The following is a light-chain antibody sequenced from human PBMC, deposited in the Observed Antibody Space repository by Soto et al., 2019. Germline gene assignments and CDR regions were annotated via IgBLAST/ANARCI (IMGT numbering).Light chain of an antibody. Sequence: QSVLTQPASVAGSPGQSITISCTGTSSDVGGYNYVSWYQQHPGKAPKLMIYEVSNRPSGVSNRFSGSKSGNTASLTISRLQAEDEADYYCSSYTSSSPYVFGTGTKV. V-gene: IGLV2-14*01. J-gene: IGLJ1*01. CDR1: SSDVGGYNY. CDR2: EVS. CDR3: SSYTSSSPYV.